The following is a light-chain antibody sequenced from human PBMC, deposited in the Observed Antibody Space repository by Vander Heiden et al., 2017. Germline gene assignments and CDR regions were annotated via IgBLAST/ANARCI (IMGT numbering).Light chain of an antibody. V-gene: IGKV3-15*01. CDR2: GAS. Sequence: EIVLTQPPATLSVSPGERATLACRASQSVSSNLAWYQQKPGQAPRLLIFGASTRATGIPARFSGSGSGTEFTLTISSLQSEDFAVYYCQQYNSWPPITFGQGTRLEIK. CDR1: QSVSSN. J-gene: IGKJ5*01. CDR3: QQYNSWPPIT.